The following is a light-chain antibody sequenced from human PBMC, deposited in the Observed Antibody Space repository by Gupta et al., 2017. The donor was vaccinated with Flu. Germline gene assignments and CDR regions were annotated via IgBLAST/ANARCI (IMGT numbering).Light chain of an antibody. CDR1: SSNIGNKY. CDR3: GTWDSSLSAGM. Sequence: KVTISCSGSSSNIGNKYVSWYQQLPGTPPKLLMYDNNKRPSGIPDRFSGSKSGTSATLAITGLQTGDEAEYYCGTWDSSLSAGMFGGGTKLTVL. CDR2: DNN. J-gene: IGLJ3*02. V-gene: IGLV1-51*01.